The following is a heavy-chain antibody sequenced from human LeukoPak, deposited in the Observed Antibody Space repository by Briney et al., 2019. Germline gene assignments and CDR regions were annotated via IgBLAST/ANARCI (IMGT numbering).Heavy chain of an antibody. CDR2: INHSGST. CDR3: ARYRRAVTTSVLYYGMDV. J-gene: IGHJ6*02. CDR1: GGSFSGYY. V-gene: IGHV4-34*01. D-gene: IGHD4-17*01. Sequence: SETLSLTCAVYGGSFSGYYWSWIRQPPGKGLEWLGEINHSGSTNYNPSLKSRITISVDTSKNQFSLKLSSVTAADTAVYYCARYRRAVTTSVLYYGMDVWGQGTTVTVSS.